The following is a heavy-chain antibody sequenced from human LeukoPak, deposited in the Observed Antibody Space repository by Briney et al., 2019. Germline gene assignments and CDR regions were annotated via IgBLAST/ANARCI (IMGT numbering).Heavy chain of an antibody. CDR2: ISSSSSYI. CDR1: GFTFSSYS. CDR3: ARASYDSSGYYYSDY. D-gene: IGHD3-22*01. V-gene: IGHV3-21*01. J-gene: IGHJ4*02. Sequence: GGSLRLSCAASGFTFSSYSMNWVRQAPGKGLEWVSSISSSSSYIYYADSVKGRFTISRDNAKNSLYLQMNSLRAEDTAVYYCARASYDSSGYYYSDYWGQGTLVTVSS.